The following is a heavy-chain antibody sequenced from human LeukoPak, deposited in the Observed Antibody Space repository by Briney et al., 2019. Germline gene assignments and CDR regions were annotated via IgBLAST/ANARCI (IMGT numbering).Heavy chain of an antibody. CDR3: ARGQGGGNPNFDY. CDR1: GGSISSGSYY. Sequence: SETLSLTCTVSGGSISSGSYYWSWIRQPAGKGLEWIGFVSYSGSTEYNPSLKGRVTISLDTSKSQFSLKLTSVTAADTAVYYCARGQGGGNPNFDYWGQGTLVTVSS. CDR2: VSYSGST. D-gene: IGHD4-23*01. J-gene: IGHJ4*02. V-gene: IGHV4-61*10.